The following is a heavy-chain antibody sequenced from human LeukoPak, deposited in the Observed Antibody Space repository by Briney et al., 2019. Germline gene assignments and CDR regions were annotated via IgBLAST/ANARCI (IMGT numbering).Heavy chain of an antibody. Sequence: ASETLSLTCTVSGSMYNYYWSWIRQPPGKGLEWIGYIHYNGITNYSPSLKSRVTMSLDTSKNQVSLKLNSVSAADTAVYYCARHISSGGTYAHFDYWGQGTLVTVSS. J-gene: IGHJ4*02. D-gene: IGHD1-26*01. CDR1: GSMYNYY. V-gene: IGHV4-59*08. CDR3: ARHISSGGTYAHFDY. CDR2: IHYNGIT.